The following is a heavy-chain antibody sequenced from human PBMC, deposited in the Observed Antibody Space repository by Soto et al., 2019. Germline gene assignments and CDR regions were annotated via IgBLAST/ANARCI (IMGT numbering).Heavy chain of an antibody. CDR1: GFNFGVFG. J-gene: IGHJ4*01. V-gene: IGHV3-30*03. D-gene: IGHD6-19*01. Sequence: PGGSLRLSCAASGFNFGVFGMHWVRQAPGKGLEWLSVLSYEGSEEYYADSVRGRFTISRDNSKNTLFLQMDSLRVDDTGVYYCALTRRSSLLEVAGPGFEYWGHGTLVTVSS. CDR3: ALTRRSSLLEVAGPGFEY. CDR2: LSYEGSEE.